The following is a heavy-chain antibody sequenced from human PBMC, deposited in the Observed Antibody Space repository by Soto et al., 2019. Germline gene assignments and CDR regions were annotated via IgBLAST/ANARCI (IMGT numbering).Heavy chain of an antibody. V-gene: IGHV4-30-4*01. J-gene: IGHJ3*02. CDR3: ATAIVLVPAAILAFDI. D-gene: IGHD2-2*02. Sequence: QVQLQESGPGLVKPSQTLSLTCTVSGGSISSGDYYWSWIRQPPGKGLEWIGYIYYSGSTYYNPSLKSRVTISVDTSKNQFSLKLSSVTAADTAVYYCATAIVLVPAAILAFDIWGQGTMVTVSS. CDR1: GGSISSGDYY. CDR2: IYYSGST.